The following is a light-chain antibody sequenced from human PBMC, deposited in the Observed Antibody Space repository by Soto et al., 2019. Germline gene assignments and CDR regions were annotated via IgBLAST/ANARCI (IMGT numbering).Light chain of an antibody. Sequence: EIVLPQSPGTLSLSPGERATLSCRVSQSVSSSYLAWYQQKPGQAPRLLIYGASSRVTVIPDRFSGSGSGTDFTLTITRLEPEDFAVYYCQQYGSSPWTFGQGTKVDI. J-gene: IGKJ1*01. CDR2: GAS. V-gene: IGKV3-20*01. CDR1: QSVSSSY. CDR3: QQYGSSPWT.